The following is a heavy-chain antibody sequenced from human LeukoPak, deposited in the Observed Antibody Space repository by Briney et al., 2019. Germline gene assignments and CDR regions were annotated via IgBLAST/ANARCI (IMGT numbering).Heavy chain of an antibody. CDR2: INPNSGGT. CDR1: GGTFSSYA. CDR3: ARDAFAFDI. J-gene: IGHJ3*02. V-gene: IGHV1-2*02. Sequence: ASVKVSCKASGGTFSSYAISWVRQAPGQGLEWMGWINPNSGGTNYAQKFQGRVTMTRDTSISTAYMELSRLRSDDTAVYYCARDAFAFDIWGQGTMVTVSS.